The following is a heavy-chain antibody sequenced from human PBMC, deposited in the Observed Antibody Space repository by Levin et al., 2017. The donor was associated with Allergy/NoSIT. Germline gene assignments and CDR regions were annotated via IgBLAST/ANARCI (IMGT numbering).Heavy chain of an antibody. Sequence: PGGSLRLSCAVSGGSTSSNNWWSWVRQPPGKGLEWIGEIYHSGVTNYNPSLESRITMSVDNSKNQVSLRLSSVTAADTAVYYCAREAGAGTFKGFDYWGQGALVTVSS. J-gene: IGHJ4*02. V-gene: IGHV4-4*02. CDR1: GGSTSSNNW. CDR3: AREAGAGTFKGFDY. CDR2: IYHSGVT. D-gene: IGHD3-10*01.